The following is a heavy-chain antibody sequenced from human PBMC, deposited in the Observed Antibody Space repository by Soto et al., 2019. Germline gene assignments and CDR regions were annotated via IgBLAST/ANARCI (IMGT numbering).Heavy chain of an antibody. V-gene: IGHV1-2*02. J-gene: IGHJ5*02. CDR2: INPNSGGT. D-gene: IGHD3-9*01. CDR3: ARVGNVLRYFDWYLNWFDP. CDR1: GYTFTGYY. Sequence: RASVKVSCKASGYTFTGYYMHWVRQAPGQGLEWMGWINPNSGGTNYAQKFQGRVTMTRDTSISTAYMELSRLRSDDTAVYYCARVGNVLRYFDWYLNWFDPWGQGTLVTVSS.